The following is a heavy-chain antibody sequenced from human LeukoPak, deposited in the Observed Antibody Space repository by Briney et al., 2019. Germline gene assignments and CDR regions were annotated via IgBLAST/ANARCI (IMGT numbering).Heavy chain of an antibody. CDR2: IRVYNGDT. V-gene: IGHV1-18*01. CDR3: ARAPTTYNNAWGGY. J-gene: IGHJ4*02. Sequence: GASVKVSCKASGYTFTNYGITWVRQAPGQGLEWMGWIRVYNGDTNYAQTLQDRLTMTTDTSTSTAYVELRSLRSDDTAVYYCARAPTTYNNAWGGYWGQGTLVAVSS. CDR1: GYTFTNYG. D-gene: IGHD1-14*01.